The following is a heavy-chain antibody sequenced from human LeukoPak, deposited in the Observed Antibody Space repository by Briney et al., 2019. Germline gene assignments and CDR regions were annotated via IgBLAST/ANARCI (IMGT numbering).Heavy chain of an antibody. V-gene: IGHV1-2*02. CDR2: INPNSGGT. D-gene: IGHD3-22*01. CDR3: ARVRRDSSGYYSLFDY. J-gene: IGHJ4*02. CDR1: GDTLTGYY. Sequence: ASLKVSSTASGDTLTGYYMHWGRQGPGQRLERVGWINPNSGGTNYAQKFQGRVTMTRDTSISTAYMELSRLRSDDTAVYYCARVRRDSSGYYSLFDYWGQGTLVTVSS.